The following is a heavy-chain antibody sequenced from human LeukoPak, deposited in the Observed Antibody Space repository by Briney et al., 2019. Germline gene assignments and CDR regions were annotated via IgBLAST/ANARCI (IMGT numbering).Heavy chain of an antibody. D-gene: IGHD6-25*01. CDR2: ISGSGGST. CDR3: AKGSGTAEEY. V-gene: IGHV3-23*01. J-gene: IGHJ4*02. CDR1: GFTFSSYD. Sequence: GGTLRLSCAASGFTFSSYDMTWVRQAPGKGLEWVSAISGSGGSTHYADPVKGRFTISRDNSKNTLYLQMNSLRAEDTAVYYCAKGSGTAEEYWGQGTLVTVSS.